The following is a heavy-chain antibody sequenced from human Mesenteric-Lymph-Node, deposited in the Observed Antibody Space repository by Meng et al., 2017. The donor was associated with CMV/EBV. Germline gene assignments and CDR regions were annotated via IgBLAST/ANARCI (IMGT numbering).Heavy chain of an antibody. D-gene: IGHD3-22*01. Sequence: ESLKISCTVSGGSISSSSYYWAWIRQPPGKGLEWIGSIYYSGTTYYNPSLKSRVTISVDTSKNQFSLKLSSVTAADTAVYFCGRETYYYDSSGYKDHWGQGTLVTVSS. CDR1: GGSISSSSYY. V-gene: IGHV4-39*07. J-gene: IGHJ4*02. CDR2: IYYSGTT. CDR3: GRETYYYDSSGYKDH.